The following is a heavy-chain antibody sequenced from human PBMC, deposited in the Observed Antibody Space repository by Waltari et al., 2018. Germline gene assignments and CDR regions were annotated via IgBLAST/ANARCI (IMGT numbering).Heavy chain of an antibody. D-gene: IGHD5-12*01. J-gene: IGHJ6*03. CDR3: ARESSATDYYMDV. CDR1: AYSISSTYC. Sequence: QVQLQESGPGLVKPSEALSLTCAVSAYSISSTYCWGWIRQPPGKGLEWIGSICHSGSTYYNPSLKRRVSISVDTSKNQFALKLSSVTAADTAVYYCARESSATDYYMDVWGKGTTVTVSS. V-gene: IGHV4-38-2*02. CDR2: ICHSGST.